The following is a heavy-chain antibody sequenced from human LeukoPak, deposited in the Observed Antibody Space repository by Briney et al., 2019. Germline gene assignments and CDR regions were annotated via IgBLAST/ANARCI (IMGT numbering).Heavy chain of an antibody. J-gene: IGHJ5*02. CDR2: ISAYNGNT. V-gene: IGHV1-18*01. Sequence: ASVKVSCKASGYTFTSYGISWVRQAPGQGLEWTGWISAYNGNTHYAQKLQGRVTMTTDTSTSTAYMELRSLRSDDTAVYYCARDWAGKSDSSTGWFDPWGQGTLVTVSS. CDR3: ARDWAGKSDSSTGWFDP. CDR1: GYTFTSYG. D-gene: IGHD3-22*01.